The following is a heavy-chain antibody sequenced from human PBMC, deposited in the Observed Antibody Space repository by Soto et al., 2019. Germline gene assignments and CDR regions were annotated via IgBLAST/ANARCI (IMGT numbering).Heavy chain of an antibody. CDR1: GGSISSSSYY. Sequence: SETLSLTCTVSGGSISSSSYYWGWIRQPPGKGLEWIGSIYYSGSTYYNPSLKSRVTISVDTSKNQFSLKLSSVTAADTAVYYCARVGSTIFHFDYWGQGTLVTVSS. J-gene: IGHJ4*02. CDR2: IYYSGST. V-gene: IGHV4-39*01. D-gene: IGHD3-3*01. CDR3: ARVGSTIFHFDY.